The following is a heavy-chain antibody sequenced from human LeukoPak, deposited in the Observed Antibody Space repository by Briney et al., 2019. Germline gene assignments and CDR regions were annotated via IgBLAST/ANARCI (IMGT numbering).Heavy chain of an antibody. CDR1: GFTFNNYA. Sequence: GGSLRLSCAASGFTFNNYAMHWVRQAPGKGLNWVAFISYDGSDKYYADSVKGRFTISRDNARNSLYLQMNSLRAEDTAIYYCARSEHSSSSFDYWGQGTLVTVFS. CDR2: ISYDGSDK. CDR3: ARSEHSSSSFDY. J-gene: IGHJ4*02. D-gene: IGHD6-6*01. V-gene: IGHV3-30*03.